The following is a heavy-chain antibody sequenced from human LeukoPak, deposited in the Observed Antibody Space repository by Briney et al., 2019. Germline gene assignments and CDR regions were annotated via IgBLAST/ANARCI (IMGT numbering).Heavy chain of an antibody. J-gene: IGHJ4*01. V-gene: IGHV3-30*04. CDR2: ITYDGKVQ. Sequence: GGSVTHPCAASGFAFRTYSMHWVRQAPGKGLEWLAVITYDGKVQHYTNSAKSQFTVSRDNSKKTLYLQMISLRPEDTAFYYCAREERVGATYYLAAWG. CDR1: GFAFRTYS. CDR3: AREERVGATYYLAA. D-gene: IGHD1-26*01.